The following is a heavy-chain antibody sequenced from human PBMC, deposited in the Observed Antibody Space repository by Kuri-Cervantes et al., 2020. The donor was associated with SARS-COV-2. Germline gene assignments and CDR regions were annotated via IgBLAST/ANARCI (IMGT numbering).Heavy chain of an antibody. CDR2: IYYSGST. CDR1: GGSISSSSYY. Sequence: SETLSLTCTVSGGSISSSSYYWGWIRQPPGKGLEWIGSIYYSGSTYYNPSLKSRVTMSVDTSKNQFSLKLSSVTAADTAVYYCARGLYCSSTSCYRKTDYYYYMDVWGKGTTVTVSS. D-gene: IGHD2-2*01. CDR3: ARGLYCSSTSCYRKTDYYYYMDV. J-gene: IGHJ6*03. V-gene: IGHV4-39*07.